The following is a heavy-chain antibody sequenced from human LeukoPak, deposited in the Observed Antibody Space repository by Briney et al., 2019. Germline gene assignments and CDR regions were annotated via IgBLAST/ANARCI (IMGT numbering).Heavy chain of an antibody. J-gene: IGHJ4*02. CDR3: ARWGNDYSQFDS. Sequence: GGSLRLSCAASGFTFNNYAMTWVRQAPGKGLEWVSVVSGSGDNTNYADSVKGRFTISRDNSKNTLFLQMNSLRSEDTAVYFCARWGNDYSQFDSWGQGTLVTVS. CDR1: GFTFNNYA. CDR2: VSGSGDNT. D-gene: IGHD4-11*01. V-gene: IGHV3-23*01.